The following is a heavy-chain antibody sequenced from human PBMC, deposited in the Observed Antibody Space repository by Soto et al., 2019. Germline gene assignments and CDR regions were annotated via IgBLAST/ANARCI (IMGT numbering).Heavy chain of an antibody. V-gene: IGHV5-51*01. CDR2: IYPGDSDT. CDR1: GYSFTNFW. D-gene: IGHD2-2*01. J-gene: IGHJ5*02. Sequence: GESLKISCKGSGYSFTNFWIGWVRQMPGKGLEWMGIIYPGDSDTRYSPSLKGQVTISADNSTNTAYLQWRSLKASDSAMYYCARQSSYSTSSFDPWGQGTLVTVSS. CDR3: ARQSSYSTSSFDP.